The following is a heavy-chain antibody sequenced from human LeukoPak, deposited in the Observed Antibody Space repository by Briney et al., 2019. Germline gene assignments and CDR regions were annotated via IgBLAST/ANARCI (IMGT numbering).Heavy chain of an antibody. D-gene: IGHD6-19*01. CDR2: ISGSGGST. Sequence: GGSLRLSCAASGFTFSSHAMSWVRQAPGKGLEWVSAISGSGGSTYYADSVKGRFTISRDNSKNTLYLQMNSLRAEDTAVYYCAKERRSGWYALSFDYWGQGTLVTVSS. CDR3: AKERRSGWYALSFDY. CDR1: GFTFSSHA. V-gene: IGHV3-23*01. J-gene: IGHJ4*02.